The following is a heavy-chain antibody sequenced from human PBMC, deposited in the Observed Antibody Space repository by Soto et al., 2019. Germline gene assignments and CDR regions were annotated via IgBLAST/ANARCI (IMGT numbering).Heavy chain of an antibody. CDR1: GGTFSSYA. Sequence: QVQLVQSGAEVKKPGSSVKVSCKASGGTFSSYAISWVRQAPGQGLEWMGGIIPIFGTANYAQKFQGRVTITADESTSTAYMELSSLRSEDTAVYYCARTPPPDYYSYYGMDVWGQGTTVTVSS. J-gene: IGHJ6*02. V-gene: IGHV1-69*01. CDR2: IIPIFGTA. CDR3: ARTPPPDYYSYYGMDV. D-gene: IGHD2-15*01.